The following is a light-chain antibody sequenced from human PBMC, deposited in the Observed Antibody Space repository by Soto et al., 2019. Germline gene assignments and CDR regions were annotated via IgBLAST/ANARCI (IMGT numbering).Light chain of an antibody. CDR3: QQRKNWPPIT. CDR2: DSP. CDR1: QNVDKF. Sequence: EIVLTQSPGTLSLSPGETATLSCRASQNVDKFLAWYQQRPGQPPRLLIFDSPNRATGVPVRFSGSGSGTVFTPTIGSLEPEDSAVYYCQQRKNWPPITFGQGTRLEI. V-gene: IGKV3-11*01. J-gene: IGKJ5*01.